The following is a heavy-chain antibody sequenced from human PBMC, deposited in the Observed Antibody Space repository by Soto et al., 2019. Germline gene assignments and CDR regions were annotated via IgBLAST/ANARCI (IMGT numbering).Heavy chain of an antibody. Sequence: QVQLVESGGGVVQPGRSLRLSCAASGFTLSSHGMHWVRQAPGKGLEWVAVLSHDGSNKFYAVSVEGRFTISRDDSKNTLYLQMNSLSAEATAMYYCAKENTFADYWGQGTLVAVSP. CDR3: AKENTFADY. CDR1: GFTLSSHG. V-gene: IGHV3-30*18. D-gene: IGHD2-2*02. CDR2: LSHDGSNK. J-gene: IGHJ4*02.